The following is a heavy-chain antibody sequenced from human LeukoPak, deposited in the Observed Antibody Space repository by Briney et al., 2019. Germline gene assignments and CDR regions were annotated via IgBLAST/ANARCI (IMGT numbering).Heavy chain of an antibody. J-gene: IGHJ4*02. V-gene: IGHV3-21*01. CDR2: INSSSSYI. CDR1: GFTFSSYS. CDR3: AREEEGYYYGSGSYYAVEDY. D-gene: IGHD3-10*01. Sequence: GGSLRLSCAASGFTFSSYSVNWLRQAPAKGLEWVSSINSSSSYIYYADSVKGRFTISRDNAKNSLYLQMNILRAEDTAVYYCAREEEGYYYGSGSYYAVEDYWGQGTLVTVSS.